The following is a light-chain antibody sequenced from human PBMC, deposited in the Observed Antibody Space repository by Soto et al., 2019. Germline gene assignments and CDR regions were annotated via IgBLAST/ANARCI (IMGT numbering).Light chain of an antibody. CDR3: QQSYSTHIT. Sequence: DIQMTQSPSSLSASVGDRVTITCRASQSISSYLNWYQQKPGKAPKLLIYAASSLQSGVPSRFSGSGSGTDFTLTISSLQPEDFATYYCQQSYSTHITFGPGPKVDIK. CDR1: QSISSY. J-gene: IGKJ3*01. V-gene: IGKV1-39*01. CDR2: AAS.